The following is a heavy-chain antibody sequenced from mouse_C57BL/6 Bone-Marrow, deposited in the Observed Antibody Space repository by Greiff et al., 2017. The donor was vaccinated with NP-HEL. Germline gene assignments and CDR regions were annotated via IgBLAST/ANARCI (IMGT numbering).Heavy chain of an antibody. CDR1: GYTFTSYW. J-gene: IGHJ1*03. D-gene: IGHD1-1*01. CDR2: IDPSDSYT. V-gene: IGHV1-69*01. Sequence: QVQLQQPGAELVMPGASVKLSCKASGYTFTSYWMHWVKQRPGQGLEWIGEIDPSDSYTNYNQKFKGKSTLTVDKSSSTAYMQLSSLTSEDSAVYYCARNVGAHYYGSEGYFDGWGTGTTVTVSS. CDR3: ARNVGAHYYGSEGYFDG.